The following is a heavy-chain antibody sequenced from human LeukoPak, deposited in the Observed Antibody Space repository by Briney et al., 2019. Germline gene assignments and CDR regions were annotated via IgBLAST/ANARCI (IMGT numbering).Heavy chain of an antibody. V-gene: IGHV4-34*01. CDR2: INHSGST. Sequence: SETLSLTCAIYGGSFSGSYWSWIRQPPGKGLNWMGEINHSGSTNYNPSLESRVTISEDTSKNQISLKPRSVTAADTAVYYCARGPPRDYSSSGFYYSYWGQGTLVTVSS. CDR3: ARGPPRDYSSSGFYYSY. D-gene: IGHD3-22*01. CDR1: GGSFSGSY. J-gene: IGHJ4*02.